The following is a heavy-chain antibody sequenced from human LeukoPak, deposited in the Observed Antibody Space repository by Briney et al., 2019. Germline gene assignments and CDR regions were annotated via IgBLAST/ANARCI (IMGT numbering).Heavy chain of an antibody. CDR1: GGSISSSSHY. J-gene: IGHJ3*02. CDR3: ATYIMVRGVPGAFDI. V-gene: IGHV4-39*01. CDR2: IYYSGST. D-gene: IGHD3-10*01. Sequence: PSETLSLTCTVSGGSISSSSHYRGWIRQPPGKGLEWIGSIYYSGSTYYNPSLKSRVTISVDTSKNQFSLKLSSVTAADTAVYYCATYIMVRGVPGAFDIWGQGTMVTVSS.